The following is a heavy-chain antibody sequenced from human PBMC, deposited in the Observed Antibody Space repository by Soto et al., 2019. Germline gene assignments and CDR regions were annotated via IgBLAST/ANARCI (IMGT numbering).Heavy chain of an antibody. CDR3: AREGGYSSSWFDY. J-gene: IGHJ4*02. D-gene: IGHD6-13*01. CDR2: IWYDGSNK. Sequence: GGSLRLSCAASGFTFSSYGMHWVRQAPGKGLEWVAVIWYDGSNKYYADSVKGRFTISRDNSKNTLYPQMNSLRAEDTAVYYCAREGGYSSSWFDYWGQGTLVTVSS. V-gene: IGHV3-33*01. CDR1: GFTFSSYG.